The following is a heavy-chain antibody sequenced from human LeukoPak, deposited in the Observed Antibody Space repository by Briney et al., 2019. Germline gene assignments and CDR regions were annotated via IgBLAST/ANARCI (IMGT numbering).Heavy chain of an antibody. CDR1: GFTFSSYA. CDR2: IGAGGTFT. CDR3: AKDKGGGYGNDGFDI. J-gene: IGHJ3*02. Sequence: GGSLRLSCTASGFTFSSYAMNWVRQAPGKGLEWVSGIGAGGTFTYYADSVKGRFTISRDNSRNTLYLQMNSLRAEDTAVYYCAKDKGGGYGNDGFDIWGRGTMVTVSS. V-gene: IGHV3-23*01. D-gene: IGHD3-16*01.